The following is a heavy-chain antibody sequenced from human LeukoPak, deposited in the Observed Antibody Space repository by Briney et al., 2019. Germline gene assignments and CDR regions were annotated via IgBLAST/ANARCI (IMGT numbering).Heavy chain of an antibody. CDR3: ARGRSYYIGY. CDR2: IYYSGST. D-gene: IGHD1-26*01. V-gene: IGHV4-39*07. CDR1: GGSISSSSYY. J-gene: IGHJ4*02. Sequence: SETLSLTCTVSGGSISSSSYYWGWIRQPPGKGLEWIGSIYYSGSTYYNPSLKSRVTISVDTSKNQFSLKLSSVTAADTAVYYCARGRSYYIGYWGQGTLVTVSS.